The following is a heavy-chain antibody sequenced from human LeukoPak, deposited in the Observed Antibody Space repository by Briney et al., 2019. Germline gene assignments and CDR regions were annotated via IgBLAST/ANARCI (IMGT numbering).Heavy chain of an antibody. D-gene: IGHD3-3*01. CDR1: GGTLSRYA. CDR3: ARVGGYDFWSGYSNSWFDP. Sequence: GASVKVSCKASGGTLSRYAISWVRQAPGQGLEWMGEILPIFGTPNYARKFQGRVTITADESTSTAYMELSSLRSDDTAVYYCARVGGYDFWSGYSNSWFDPWGQGTLVTVSS. CDR2: ILPIFGTP. V-gene: IGHV1-69*13. J-gene: IGHJ5*02.